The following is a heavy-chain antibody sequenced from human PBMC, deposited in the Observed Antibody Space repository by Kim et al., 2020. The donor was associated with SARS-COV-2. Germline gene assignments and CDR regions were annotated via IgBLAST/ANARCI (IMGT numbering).Heavy chain of an antibody. Sequence: KGRFTISRDNAKNSLYLQMNSLRDEDTAVYYCARDAWGYDFWSGYYAFDYWGQGTLVTVSS. D-gene: IGHD3-3*01. V-gene: IGHV3-48*02. CDR3: ARDAWGYDFWSGYYAFDY. J-gene: IGHJ4*02.